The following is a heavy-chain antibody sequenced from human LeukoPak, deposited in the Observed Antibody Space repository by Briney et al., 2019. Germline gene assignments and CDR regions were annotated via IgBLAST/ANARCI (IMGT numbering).Heavy chain of an antibody. CDR2: IKPDETTK. J-gene: IGHJ4*02. V-gene: IGHV3-7*03. D-gene: IGHD6-13*01. CDR3: ARSIPYGTTWYGRSDY. CDR1: GFPFSSYS. Sequence: GESLRLSCAASGFPFSSYSMTWVRQAPGKGLEWVANIKPDETTKFYVDSVKGRFTISRDNALNSLYLQMNSLRAEDTAIYYCARSIPYGTTWYGRSDYWGQGTPVTVSS.